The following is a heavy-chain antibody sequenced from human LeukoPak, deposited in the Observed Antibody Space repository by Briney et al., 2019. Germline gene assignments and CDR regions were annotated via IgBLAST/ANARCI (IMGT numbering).Heavy chain of an antibody. V-gene: IGHV4-34*01. Sequence: PSETLSLTCAVYGGFFSGYYWSWIRQPPGKGLEWIGEINHSGSTNYNPSLKSRVTISVDTSKNQFSLKLSSVTAADTAVYYCARRDYYDSSGYWAKRGAFDIWGQGTMVTVSS. CDR3: ARRDYYDSSGYWAKRGAFDI. D-gene: IGHD3-22*01. J-gene: IGHJ3*02. CDR1: GGFFSGYY. CDR2: INHSGST.